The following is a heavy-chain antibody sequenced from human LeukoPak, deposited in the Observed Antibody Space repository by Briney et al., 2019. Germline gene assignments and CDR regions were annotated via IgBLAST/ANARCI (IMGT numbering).Heavy chain of an antibody. V-gene: IGHV1-2*04. J-gene: IGHJ4*02. CDR3: AREGPQGIAVAGQEALDY. CDR2: INPNSGGT. D-gene: IGHD6-19*01. CDR1: GYTFTGYY. Sequence: ASVKVSCKASGYTFTGYYMHWVRQAPGRGLEWIGWINPNSGGTNYAQKFQGWVTMTRDTSISTAYMELSRLRSDDTAVYYCAREGPQGIAVAGQEALDYWGQGTLVTVSS.